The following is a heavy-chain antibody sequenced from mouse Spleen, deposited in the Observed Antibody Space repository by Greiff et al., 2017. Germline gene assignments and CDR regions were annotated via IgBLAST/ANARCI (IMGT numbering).Heavy chain of an antibody. Sequence: EVQGVESGGDLVKPGGSLKLSCAASGFTFSSYGMSWVRQTPDKRLEWVATISSGGSYTYYPDSVKGRFTISRDNAKNTLYLQMSSLKSEDTAMYYCARLITTVVDYFDYWGQGTTLTVSS. CDR2: ISSGGSYT. CDR3: ARLITTVVDYFDY. V-gene: IGHV5-6*01. CDR1: GFTFSSYG. J-gene: IGHJ2*01. D-gene: IGHD1-1*01.